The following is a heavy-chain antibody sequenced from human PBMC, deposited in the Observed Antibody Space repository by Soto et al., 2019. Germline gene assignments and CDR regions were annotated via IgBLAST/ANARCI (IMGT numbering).Heavy chain of an antibody. J-gene: IGHJ6*02. V-gene: IGHV4-59*01. D-gene: IGHD4-17*01. CDR2: IYYSGST. CDR1: GGSISSDY. Sequence: SGTLSLTCTVSGGSISSDYWSWIRQPPGKGLEWIGYIYYSGSTNYNPSLKSRVTISVDTSKNQFSLKLSSVTAADTAVYYCARDVKRGGIGDYGDYETTETYGMDVWGQGTTVTVSS. CDR3: ARDVKRGGIGDYGDYETTETYGMDV.